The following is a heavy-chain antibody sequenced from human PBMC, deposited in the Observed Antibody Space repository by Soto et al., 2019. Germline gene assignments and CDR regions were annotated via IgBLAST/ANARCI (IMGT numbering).Heavy chain of an antibody. J-gene: IGHJ6*03. V-gene: IGHV1-8*01. D-gene: IGHD3-16*01. CDR1: GYTFTSCD. Sequence: GASVKVSCKASGYTFTSCDINWVRQATGQGLEWMGWMNPNSGNTGYAQKFQGRVTMTRNTSISTAYMELSSLRSEDTAVYYCARVGGPDYYYYYMDVWGKGTTVTVSS. CDR2: MNPNSGNT. CDR3: ARVGGPDYYYYYMDV.